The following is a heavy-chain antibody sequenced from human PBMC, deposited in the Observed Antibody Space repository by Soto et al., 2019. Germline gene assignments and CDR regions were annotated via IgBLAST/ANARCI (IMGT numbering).Heavy chain of an antibody. CDR1: GGSITNDDYY. Sequence: QVQLQESGPGQVKPSQTLSLTCTVSGGSITNDDYYWNWIRQLPGKGLEWIGYIHNSGTTDYNPSLKSRVTISVDTSKSQFSLKLSSVTAADTAVYFCARQKQWLSPFDDWGQGTLVTVSS. J-gene: IGHJ4*02. CDR3: ARQKQWLSPFDD. D-gene: IGHD6-19*01. V-gene: IGHV4-31*03. CDR2: IHNSGTT.